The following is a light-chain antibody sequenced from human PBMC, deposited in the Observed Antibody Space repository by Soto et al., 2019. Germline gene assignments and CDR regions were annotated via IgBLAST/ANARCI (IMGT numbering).Light chain of an antibody. CDR2: DAS. V-gene: IGKV3-20*01. CDR3: QQYGSSPWT. Sequence: EMVLTQSPGTLSLSPGERATLSCRASQSVSSSYLAWYQQKPGQAPRLLIYDASSRATGIPDRFSGSGSGTDFTLTINRLEPEDFAVYYCQQYGSSPWTFGQGTKVEIK. CDR1: QSVSSSY. J-gene: IGKJ1*01.